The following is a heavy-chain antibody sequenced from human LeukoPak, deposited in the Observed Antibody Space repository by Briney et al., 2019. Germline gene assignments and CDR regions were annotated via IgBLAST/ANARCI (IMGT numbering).Heavy chain of an antibody. CDR3: ARKSAYYGSGSSIGYYYYYGMDV. V-gene: IGHV3-33*01. D-gene: IGHD3-10*01. CDR1: GFTFSSYG. J-gene: IGHJ6*01. CDR2: IWYDGSNK. Sequence: GGSLRLSCAASGFTFSSYGMHWVRQAPGKGLEWVAVIWYDGSNKYYPDSVKGRFTISRDNSKNTLYLQMNSLRAEDTAVYYCARKSAYYGSGSSIGYYYYYGMDVWGQGTTVTVSS.